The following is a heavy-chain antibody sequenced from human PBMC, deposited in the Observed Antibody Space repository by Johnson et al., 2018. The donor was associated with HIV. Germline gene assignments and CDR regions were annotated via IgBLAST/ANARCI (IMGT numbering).Heavy chain of an antibody. V-gene: IGHV3-20*04. D-gene: IGHD3-16*01. CDR2: INWNGGST. CDR3: ARGLPSGGRGAFDI. J-gene: IGHJ3*02. CDR1: GFTFDDYG. Sequence: EVQLVESGGAVVRPGGSLRLTCAASGFTFDDYGMTWVRQAPGKGLEWVSGINWNGGSTGYADSVRGRFTISRENAKNSLYLQMNSLRAGDTAVYYCARGLPSGGRGAFDIWGQGTMVTVSS.